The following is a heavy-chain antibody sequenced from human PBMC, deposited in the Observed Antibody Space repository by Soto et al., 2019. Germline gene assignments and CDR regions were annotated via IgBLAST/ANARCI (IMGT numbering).Heavy chain of an antibody. V-gene: IGHV1-18*01. CDR2: ISAYNGNT. CDR1: GYTFTSYG. J-gene: IGHJ4*02. D-gene: IGHD6-19*01. Sequence: ASVKVSCKASGYTFTSYGISWVRQAPGQGLEWMGWISAYNGNTNYAQKLQGRVTMTTDTSTSTAYMELGSLRSDDTAVYYCARVGFLDSKYSSGWYYFDYWGQGTLVTVSS. CDR3: ARVGFLDSKYSSGWYYFDY.